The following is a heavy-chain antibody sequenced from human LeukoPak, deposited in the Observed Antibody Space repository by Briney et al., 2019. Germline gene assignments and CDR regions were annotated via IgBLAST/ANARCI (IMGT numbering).Heavy chain of an antibody. CDR3: ARRPYSSTWYYFDY. D-gene: IGHD6-13*01. Sequence: GESLKISCKGSGYSFTNSWIAWVRQMPGKGLEWMGIIYPGDSDSRYSPSFQGQVTISADKSISTAYLQWSSLKASDAAMYYCARRPYSSTWYYFDYWGQGTLVTVSS. CDR2: IYPGDSDS. J-gene: IGHJ4*02. CDR1: GYSFTNSW. V-gene: IGHV5-51*01.